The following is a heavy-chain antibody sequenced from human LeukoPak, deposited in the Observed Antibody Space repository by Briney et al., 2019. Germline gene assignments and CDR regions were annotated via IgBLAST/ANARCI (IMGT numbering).Heavy chain of an antibody. CDR3: ARNDCSGGSCYPAAFDY. CDR2: IYYSGST. CDR1: GGSNSSSSYY. D-gene: IGHD2-15*01. V-gene: IGHV4-39*01. Sequence: SETLSLTCTVSGGSNSSSSYYWGWIRQPPGKGLEWIGSIYYSGSTYYNPSLKSRVTISVDTSKNQFSLKLSSVTAADTAVYYCARNDCSGGSCYPAAFDYWGQGTLVTVSS. J-gene: IGHJ4*02.